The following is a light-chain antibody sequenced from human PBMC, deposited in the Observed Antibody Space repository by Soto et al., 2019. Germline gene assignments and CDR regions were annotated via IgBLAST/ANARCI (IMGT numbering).Light chain of an antibody. V-gene: IGLV2-11*01. CDR1: SSDVGRYNY. J-gene: IGLJ3*02. CDR2: AVI. CDR3: CSYAASFWV. Sequence: QSALTQPASVSGSPGQSITISCTGTSSDVGRYNYVSWYQHHPGKAPKLMIYAVIKRPSGVPDRFSGSKSGNTASLTISGLQTEDEADYYCCSYAASFWVFGGGTKLTVL.